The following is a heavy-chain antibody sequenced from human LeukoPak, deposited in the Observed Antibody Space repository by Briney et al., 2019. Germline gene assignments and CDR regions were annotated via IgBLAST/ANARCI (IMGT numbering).Heavy chain of an antibody. J-gene: IGHJ4*02. D-gene: IGHD3-22*01. Sequence: GGALSFSCAASGFPFSSHALSWVGQTPGQGLKWVSSISAAGDNIYFADSVKGRFTISRDNSKNTLYLQMNSLRADDTAVYFCAYLDSSGYYYGRLRYWGQGTPVAVSS. CDR1: GFPFSSHA. V-gene: IGHV3-23*01. CDR3: AYLDSSGYYYGRLRY. CDR2: ISAAGDNI.